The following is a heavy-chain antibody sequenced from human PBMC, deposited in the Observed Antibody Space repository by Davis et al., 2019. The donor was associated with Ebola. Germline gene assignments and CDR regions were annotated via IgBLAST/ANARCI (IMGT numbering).Heavy chain of an antibody. D-gene: IGHD3-3*02. Sequence: AASVKVSCKVSGGTLAYFSMHWVRQAPGKGLEWMGGFDPQDGEMIYAQKFQGRVTMTEDTSTDTVYMYLSSLRSDDTALYYCAPLLLGGAFEIWDQGTMVTVTS. CDR1: GGTLAYFS. V-gene: IGHV1-24*01. J-gene: IGHJ3*02. CDR2: FDPQDGEM. CDR3: APLLLGGAFEI.